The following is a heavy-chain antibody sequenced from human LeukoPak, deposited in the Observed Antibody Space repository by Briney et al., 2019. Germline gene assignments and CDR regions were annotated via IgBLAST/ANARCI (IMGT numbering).Heavy chain of an antibody. CDR1: GGSISSYY. D-gene: IGHD1-26*01. V-gene: IGHV4-59*12. CDR2: IYYSGST. J-gene: IGHJ4*02. Sequence: SETLSLTCTVSGGSISSYYWSWIRQPPGKGLEWIGYIYYSGSTYYNPSPKSRVTISVDTSKNQFSLKLSSVTAADTAVYYCARDAPSMGFDYWGQGTLVTVSS. CDR3: ARDAPSMGFDY.